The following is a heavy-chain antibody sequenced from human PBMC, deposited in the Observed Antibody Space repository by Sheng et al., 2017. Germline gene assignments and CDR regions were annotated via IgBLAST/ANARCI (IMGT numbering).Heavy chain of an antibody. Sequence: QVQLQEAGPGLVKPSGALSLTCAVSGYSITSGHYWAWVRQSPGRDVDLIGSIYHSGSSSYNPSLKSRVTMSVDTSKNHFSLKLTSMTAADTAVYFCARVHCSGAACHSPYYFDYWGQGSLVTVSP. CDR2: IYHSGSS. D-gene: IGHD2-21*02. J-gene: IGHJ4*02. CDR3: ARVHCSGAACHSPYYFDY. CDR1: GYSITSGHY. V-gene: IGHV4-38-2*01.